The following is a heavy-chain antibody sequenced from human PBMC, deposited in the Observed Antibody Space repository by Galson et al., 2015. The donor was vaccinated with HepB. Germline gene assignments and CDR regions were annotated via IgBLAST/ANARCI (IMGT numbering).Heavy chain of an antibody. J-gene: IGHJ4*02. CDR3: ARGTIPVRRQQLVQPEVDY. V-gene: IGHV3-21*01. CDR1: GYTFSSYS. CDR2: ISSSSSYI. D-gene: IGHD6-13*01. Sequence: SLRLSCAASGYTFSSYSMNWVRQAPGKGLEWVSSISSSSSYIYYAGSVKGRFTISRDNAKNSLYLQMNSLRAEDTAVYYCARGTIPVRRQQLVQPEVDYWGQGTLVTVSS.